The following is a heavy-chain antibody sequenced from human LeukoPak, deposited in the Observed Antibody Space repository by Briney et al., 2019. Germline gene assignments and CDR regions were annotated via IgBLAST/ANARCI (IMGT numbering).Heavy chain of an antibody. Sequence: ASVKVSCKASGYTFTGYYVHWVRQAPGQGLEWMGRINPNSGDTNYAQKFQGRFTMTRDTSISTAYMELSRLRSDDTAVYYCARDYCGGDCFPDYWGQGTLVTVSS. CDR1: GYTFTGYY. CDR2: INPNSGDT. V-gene: IGHV1-2*06. CDR3: ARDYCGGDCFPDY. D-gene: IGHD2-21*02. J-gene: IGHJ4*02.